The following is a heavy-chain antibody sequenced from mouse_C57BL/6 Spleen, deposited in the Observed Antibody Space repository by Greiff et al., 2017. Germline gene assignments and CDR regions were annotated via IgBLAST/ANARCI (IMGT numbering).Heavy chain of an antibody. CDR2: IYPGDGDT. D-gene: IGHD1-1*01. CDR3: ARSYYGSSCGGSMDY. J-gene: IGHJ4*01. CDR1: GYAFSSSW. V-gene: IGHV1-82*01. Sequence: VQLQQSGPELVKPGASVKISCKASGYAFSSSWMNWVKQRPGKGLEWIGRIYPGDGDTNYNGQFKGKATLTADKSSSTAYMQLSSLTSEDSAVYFCARSYYGSSCGGSMDYWGQGTSVTVSS.